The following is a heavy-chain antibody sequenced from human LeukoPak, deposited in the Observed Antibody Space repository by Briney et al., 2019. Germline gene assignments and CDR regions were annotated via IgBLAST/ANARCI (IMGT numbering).Heavy chain of an antibody. CDR1: GYSISSGYY. CDR3: VRGTWRQQLVLGSRYSYGMDV. V-gene: IGHV4-38-2*02. D-gene: IGHD6-13*01. J-gene: IGHJ6*02. Sequence: SETLSLTCTVSGYSISSGYYWGWIRQPPGKGLEWIGGINHSGSTNYNPSLKSRVTISVDTSKNQFSLKVGSVTAADTAVYYCVRGTWRQQLVLGSRYSYGMDVWGQGTTVTVSS. CDR2: INHSGST.